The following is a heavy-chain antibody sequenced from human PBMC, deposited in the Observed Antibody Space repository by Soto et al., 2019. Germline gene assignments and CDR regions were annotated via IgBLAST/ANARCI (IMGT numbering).Heavy chain of an antibody. Sequence: EVQLVESGGGLVQPGRSLRLSCTTSGFTFADYTLSWFRQAPGKGLEWLGFIRNKAYGGTTEYAASLKGRFSISRDDSKSIAYLQMNSLKTEDQAVYYCTRDGRYSGYPPPAFWGQGTLVIVSS. V-gene: IGHV3-49*03. D-gene: IGHD5-12*01. J-gene: IGHJ4*02. CDR1: GFTFADYT. CDR3: TRDGRYSGYPPPAF. CDR2: IRNKAYGGTT.